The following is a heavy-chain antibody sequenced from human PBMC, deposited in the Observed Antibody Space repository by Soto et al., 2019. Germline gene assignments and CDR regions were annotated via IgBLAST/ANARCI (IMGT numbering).Heavy chain of an antibody. CDR2: IYSGGDT. CDR3: ARDGWSSSWAVT. J-gene: IGHJ5*02. D-gene: IGHD6-13*01. V-gene: IGHV3-66*01. Sequence: QLVQSGGGLVQPGGSLRLSCAASGTTVSRNNMTWVRQAPGKGLEWLSIIYSGGDTYYADSVKGRFTSSRDNPKNTVYLQMTSLRAEDTAVYYCARDGWSSSWAVTWGQGTLVSVSS. CDR1: GTTVSRNN.